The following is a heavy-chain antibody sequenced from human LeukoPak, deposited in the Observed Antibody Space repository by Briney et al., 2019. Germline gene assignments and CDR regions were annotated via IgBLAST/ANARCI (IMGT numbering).Heavy chain of an antibody. CDR3: ARDLAVAGCFDY. CDR1: GFTFSSYS. Sequence: AGGSLRLSCAASGFTFSSYSMNWVRQAPGKGLEWVSSISSSSSYIYYADSVKGRFTISRDNAKNSLYLQMNSLRAEDTAVYYCARDLAVAGCFDYWGQGTLVTVSS. D-gene: IGHD6-19*01. V-gene: IGHV3-21*01. J-gene: IGHJ4*02. CDR2: ISSSSSYI.